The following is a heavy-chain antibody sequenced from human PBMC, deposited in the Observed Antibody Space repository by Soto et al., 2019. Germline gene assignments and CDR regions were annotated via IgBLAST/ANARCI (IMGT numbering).Heavy chain of an antibody. V-gene: IGHV1-69*01. D-gene: IGHD5-18*01. Sequence: QVQLVQSGAEVKKPGSSVKVSCKASGGTFSSYAISWLRQAPGQGLEWMGGIIPIFGTANYAQKFQGRVTITADESTRTAYIELSSLRSKDTAVYYCARVDTAMVNTDYGMDVWGQGTTVTVSS. J-gene: IGHJ6*02. CDR2: IIPIFGTA. CDR1: GGTFSSYA. CDR3: ARVDTAMVNTDYGMDV.